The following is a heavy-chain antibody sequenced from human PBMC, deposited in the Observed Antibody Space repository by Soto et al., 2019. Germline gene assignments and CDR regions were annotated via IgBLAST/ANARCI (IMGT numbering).Heavy chain of an antibody. CDR1: GFSLSATGVG. J-gene: IGHJ4*02. Sequence: SGPTLVNPTQTLTLTCSLSGFSLSATGVGVGWVRQPRGKALEFLALIYWDDDQKFRPLLRNRLTITKDTSKNEVVLTMTNMDSVDSGTYYCVHTPNYRLGGLHYWGRGTLVTASS. V-gene: IGHV2-5*02. D-gene: IGHD2-15*01. CDR3: VHTPNYRLGGLHY. CDR2: IYWDDDQ.